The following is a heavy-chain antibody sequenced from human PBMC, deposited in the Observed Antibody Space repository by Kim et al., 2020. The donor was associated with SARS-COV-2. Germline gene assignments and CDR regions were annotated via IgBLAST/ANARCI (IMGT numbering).Heavy chain of an antibody. V-gene: IGHV3-48*03. D-gene: IGHD2-2*01. CDR2: ISSSGSTI. Sequence: WGSLRLSCAASGFTFSSYEMNWVRQAPGKGLEWVSYISSSGSTIYYADSVKGRFTISRDNAKNSLYLQMNSLRAEDTAVYYCAIVPSSTSPENGYYYYYGMAVWGQGTTVTVSS. J-gene: IGHJ6*02. CDR3: AIVPSSTSPENGYYYYYGMAV. CDR1: GFTFSSYE.